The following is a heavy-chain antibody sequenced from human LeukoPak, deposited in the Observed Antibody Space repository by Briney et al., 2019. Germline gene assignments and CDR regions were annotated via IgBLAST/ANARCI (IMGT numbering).Heavy chain of an antibody. Sequence: GGSLRLSCAASGFTFSSYAMSWVRQAPGKGLEWVGRIKSRADGGTTDYAAPVRDRFTISRDDSKNMLYLQMNSLKTEDTAMYYCTADHNYGGPSQFDPWGQGILVTVPS. CDR2: IKSRADGGTT. J-gene: IGHJ5*02. CDR1: GFTFSSYA. V-gene: IGHV3-15*01. CDR3: TADHNYGGPSQFDP. D-gene: IGHD4-11*01.